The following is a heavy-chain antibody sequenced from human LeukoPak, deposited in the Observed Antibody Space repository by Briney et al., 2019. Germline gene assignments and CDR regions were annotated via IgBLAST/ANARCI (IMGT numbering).Heavy chain of an antibody. CDR3: ARRRGWYPVDY. V-gene: IGHV4-39*01. D-gene: IGHD6-19*01. CDR1: SGSISSTSSH. CDR2: IYYSGNT. Sequence: SATLSLTCTVSSGSISSTSSHGPWARQPPARALEWIGTIYYSGNTYCNPCLKSRVTISVDTSKNQFSLQLSSVTAADTAVYYCARRRGWYPVDYWGQGTLVTVSS. J-gene: IGHJ4*02.